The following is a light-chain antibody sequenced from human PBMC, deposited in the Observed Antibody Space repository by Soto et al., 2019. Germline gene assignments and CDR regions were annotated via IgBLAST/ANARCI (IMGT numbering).Light chain of an antibody. CDR3: QQYNDWPLT. Sequence: EIVMTQSPVTLSVSPGERATLSCRASPSVSSNLAWYQKKPGQAPRLLIDGASIRATGIPARFSGSGSGTEFTLTISSLQSEDFAVYYCQQYNDWPLTLGGGTKVDIK. J-gene: IGKJ4*01. CDR2: GAS. V-gene: IGKV3-15*01. CDR1: PSVSSN.